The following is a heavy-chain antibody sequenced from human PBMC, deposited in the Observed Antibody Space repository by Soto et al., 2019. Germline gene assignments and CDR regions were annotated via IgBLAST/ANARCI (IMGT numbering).Heavy chain of an antibody. J-gene: IGHJ2*01. CDR3: VFASCGGRRCLHSFRTRRSFDL. CDR1: GYAFTGYR. D-gene: IGHD2-21*01. V-gene: IGHV1-18*01. CDR2: IIVYNGGT. Sequence: GASEKVSCKGSGYAFTGYRISWVRQAPGQGLEWMGWIIVYNGGTNYAQKIQGRVTMTTDTSASTAYTELRSLRSDDTAIYYCVFASCGGRRCLHSFRTRRSFDL.